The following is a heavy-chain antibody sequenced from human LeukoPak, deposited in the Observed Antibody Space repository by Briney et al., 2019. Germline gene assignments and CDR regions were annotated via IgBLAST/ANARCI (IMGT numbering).Heavy chain of an antibody. V-gene: IGHV4-59*01. J-gene: IGHJ4*02. CDR1: GGSIGPNY. D-gene: IGHD1-26*01. CDR2: IYYSGST. Sequence: PSKTLSLTCTVSGGSIGPNYCSWIRQPPGKGLEWIGYIYYSGSTNYNPSLKSRVTMSVDTSKNQFSLQLSSVTAADTAVYYCARDLGTGSYFPFDYWGQGTPVTVSS. CDR3: ARDLGTGSYFPFDY.